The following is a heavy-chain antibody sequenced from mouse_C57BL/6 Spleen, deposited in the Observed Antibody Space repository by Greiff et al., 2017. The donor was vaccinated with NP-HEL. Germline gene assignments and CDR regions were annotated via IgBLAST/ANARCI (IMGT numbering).Heavy chain of an antibody. Sequence: EVKLMESGGGLVQPGGSMKLSCAASGFTFSDAWMDWVRQSPEKGLEWVAEIRNKANNHATYYAESVKGRFTISRDDSKSSVYLQMNSLRAEDTGIYYCTRTFYDYGGFDYGGQGTTLTVSS. CDR1: GFTFSDAW. CDR3: TRTFYDYGGFDY. J-gene: IGHJ2*01. V-gene: IGHV6-6*01. D-gene: IGHD2-4*01. CDR2: IRNKANNHAT.